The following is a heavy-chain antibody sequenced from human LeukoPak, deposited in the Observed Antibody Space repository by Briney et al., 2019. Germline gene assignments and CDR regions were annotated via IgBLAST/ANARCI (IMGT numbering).Heavy chain of an antibody. D-gene: IGHD2-2*01. CDR1: GFTFTNYW. CDR3: ARGLFDIVVVPAALYYFDY. CDR2: INSDGRST. Sequence: PGGSLRLSCAASGFTFTNYWMHWVRQAPGKGLVWVSRINSDGRSTNYADSVRGRFTISRDNSKNTLYLQMNSLRAEDTAVYYCARGLFDIVVVPAALYYFDYWGQGTLVTVSS. V-gene: IGHV3-74*01. J-gene: IGHJ4*02.